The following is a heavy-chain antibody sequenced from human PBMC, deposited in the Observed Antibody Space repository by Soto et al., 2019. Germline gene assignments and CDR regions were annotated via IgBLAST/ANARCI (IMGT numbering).Heavy chain of an antibody. V-gene: IGHV4-30-4*01. Sequence: QVQLQESGPGLVKASQTLSLTCNVSRGSIKSTEYYWSWIRQPPGKGLEWIGYIFYNGKTDYHSSLKSRVSISLDTSTSRFSLKVRSVTAADMAVYYCASRPASTPSFDYWGQGILVTVSS. CDR2: IFYNGKT. J-gene: IGHJ4*02. CDR3: ASRPASTPSFDY. CDR1: RGSIKSTEYY. D-gene: IGHD2-2*01.